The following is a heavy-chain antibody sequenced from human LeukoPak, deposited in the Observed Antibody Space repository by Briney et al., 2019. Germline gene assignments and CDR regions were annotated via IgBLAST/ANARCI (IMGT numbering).Heavy chain of an antibody. Sequence: SETLSLTCTVSGGSISSYYWSWIRQPPGKGLEWIGYIYYSGSTNYNPSLKSRVTISVHTSKNQFSLKLSSVTAADTAVYYCARKDSGYGSDAFDIWGQGTMVTVSS. CDR2: IYYSGST. J-gene: IGHJ3*02. V-gene: IGHV4-59*01. CDR3: ARKDSGYGSDAFDI. D-gene: IGHD5-12*01. CDR1: GGSISSYY.